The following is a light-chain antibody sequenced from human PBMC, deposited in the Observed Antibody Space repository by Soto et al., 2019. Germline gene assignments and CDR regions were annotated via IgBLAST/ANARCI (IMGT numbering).Light chain of an antibody. CDR1: SSEVGSYNL. Sequence: QSVLTQPASVSGSPGQSITISSTGTSSEVGSYNLVSWYQQHPGKAPKLMIYEGSKRPSGVSNRFSGSKSGNTASLTISGLQTEDEADYYCCSYAGSSTFYVFGTGTKLTVL. J-gene: IGLJ1*01. V-gene: IGLV2-23*01. CDR2: EGS. CDR3: CSYAGSSTFYV.